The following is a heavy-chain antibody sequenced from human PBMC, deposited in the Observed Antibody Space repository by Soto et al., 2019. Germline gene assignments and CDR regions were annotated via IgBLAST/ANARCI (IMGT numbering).Heavy chain of an antibody. CDR3: ARDVKRSIYDFWSGYLDY. CDR1: GGTFSSYA. Sequence: GASVKVSCKASGGTFSSYAISWVRQAPGQGFEWMGGIIPIFGTANYAQKFQGRVTITADESTSTAYMELSSLRSEDTAVYYCARDVKRSIYDFWSGYLDYWGQGTLVTVSS. V-gene: IGHV1-69*13. CDR2: IIPIFGTA. D-gene: IGHD3-3*01. J-gene: IGHJ4*02.